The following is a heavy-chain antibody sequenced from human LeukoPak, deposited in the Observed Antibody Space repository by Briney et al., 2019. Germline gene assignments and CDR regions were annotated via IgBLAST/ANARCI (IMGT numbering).Heavy chain of an antibody. J-gene: IGHJ4*02. CDR3: ASAAVAGKTNDY. Sequence: ASVKVSCKASGYTFTSYGISWVRQAPGQGLEWMGWIIPILGIANYAQKFQGRVTITADKSTSTAYMELSSLRSEDTAVYYCASAAVAGKTNDYWGQGTLVTVSS. CDR2: IIPILGIA. CDR1: GYTFTSYG. V-gene: IGHV1-69*10. D-gene: IGHD6-19*01.